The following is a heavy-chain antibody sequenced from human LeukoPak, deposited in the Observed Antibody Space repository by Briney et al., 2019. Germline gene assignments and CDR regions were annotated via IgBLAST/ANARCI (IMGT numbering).Heavy chain of an antibody. J-gene: IGHJ3*02. CDR1: GYTFTVYY. Sequence: GASVTVSFMASGYTFTVYYMHWVGQAPGQGLEWMGWINPNSGGTNYSQKLQGTGTITSDTAISTAYMELNILRVGDTAAYFFVRGSCSNIRFHNAFDMWGQGTMVTVS. CDR3: VRGSCSNIRFHNAFDM. D-gene: IGHD2-2*01. V-gene: IGHV1-2*02. CDR2: INPNSGGT.